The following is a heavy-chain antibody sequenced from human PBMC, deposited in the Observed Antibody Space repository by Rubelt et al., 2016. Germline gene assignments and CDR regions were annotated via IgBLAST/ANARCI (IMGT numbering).Heavy chain of an antibody. Sequence: MGWINPNSGGTNYAQKFQGGVTMTRDTSISTAYMELSRLRSDDTAVYYCARDSHIVVVPAARRWFDPWGQGTLVTVSS. J-gene: IGHJ5*02. CDR3: ARDSHIVVVPAARRWFDP. V-gene: IGHV1-2*02. CDR2: INPNSGGT. D-gene: IGHD2-2*01.